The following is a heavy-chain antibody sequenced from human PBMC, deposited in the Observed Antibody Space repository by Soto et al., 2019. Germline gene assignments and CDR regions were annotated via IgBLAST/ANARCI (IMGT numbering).Heavy chain of an antibody. CDR1: GFTFSSYA. V-gene: IGHV3-64*01. CDR2: ISSNGGST. J-gene: IGHJ4*02. Sequence: GGSLRLSCAASGFTFSSYAMHWVRQAPGKGLEYVSAISSNGGSTYYANSVKGRFTISRDNSKNTLYLQMGSLRAEDMAVYYCARDRIGYSDYWGQGTLVTVSS. CDR3: ARDRIGYSDY.